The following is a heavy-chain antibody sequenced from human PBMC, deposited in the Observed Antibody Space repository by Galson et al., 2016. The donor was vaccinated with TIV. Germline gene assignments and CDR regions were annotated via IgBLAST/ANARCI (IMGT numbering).Heavy chain of an antibody. CDR2: IYPSGTT. Sequence: ETLSLPCTVSGGSISSYFWYWIRQPAGKGLEWIGRIYPSGTTHYNPSLKSRVTISADTSKGHFSLNLKSVTAADTAVYYCVQFAGHWGQGTVVTVSS. J-gene: IGHJ4*02. V-gene: IGHV4-4*07. CDR3: VQFAGH. CDR1: GGSISSYF. D-gene: IGHD3-16*01.